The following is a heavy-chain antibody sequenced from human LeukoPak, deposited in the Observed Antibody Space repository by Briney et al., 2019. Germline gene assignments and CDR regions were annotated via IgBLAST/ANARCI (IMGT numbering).Heavy chain of an antibody. CDR1: GGSISSGGYY. D-gene: IGHD6-19*01. CDR2: IYYSGST. J-gene: IGHJ4*02. CDR3: ARGMAVSATGSY. Sequence: SETLSLTCTVSGGSISSGGYYWSWIRQHPGKGLEWIGYIYYSGSTYYNPSLKSRVTISVDTSKNQFSLKLSSVTAADTAVYYCARGMAVSATGSYWGQGTLVTVSS. V-gene: IGHV4-31*03.